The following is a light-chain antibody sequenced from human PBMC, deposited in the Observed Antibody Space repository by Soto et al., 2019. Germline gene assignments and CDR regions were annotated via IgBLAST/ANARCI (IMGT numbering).Light chain of an antibody. V-gene: IGKV3-11*01. J-gene: IGKJ4*01. CDR3: RKRSNWPLT. CDR1: QNVGNY. CDR2: DVS. Sequence: IEITNSLATLYFSTGVKATLSCRASQNVGNYLAWYQQNSDQAPRLLIYDVSNRPTVIPARFSGSGSGTDFTLTISSLEPVDFAVYYCRKRSNWPLTFGGGTKVDIK.